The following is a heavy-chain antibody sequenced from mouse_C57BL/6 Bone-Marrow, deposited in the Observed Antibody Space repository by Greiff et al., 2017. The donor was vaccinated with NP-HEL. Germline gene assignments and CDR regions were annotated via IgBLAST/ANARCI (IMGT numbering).Heavy chain of an antibody. Sequence: QVQLQQSGPGLVQPSQSLSITCPVSGFSLTCYGVHWVRQSPGKGLEWLGVIWSGGSTGYNAAFISRLSISKDNSKSQVFFKMNSLQADDTVIYYCASIYYYGSRRDYYAMDYWGQGTSVTVSS. CDR2: IWSGGST. J-gene: IGHJ4*01. V-gene: IGHV2-2*01. D-gene: IGHD1-1*01. CDR3: ASIYYYGSRRDYYAMDY. CDR1: GFSLTCYG.